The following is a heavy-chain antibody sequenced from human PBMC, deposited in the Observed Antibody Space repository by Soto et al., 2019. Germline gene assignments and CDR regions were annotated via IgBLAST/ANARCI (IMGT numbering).Heavy chain of an antibody. CDR1: GGSLISYA. Sequence: GXSVKVACTASGGSLISYAIIWVRQAPGQGLEWMGGIIPIFGTANYAQKFQGRVTITADESTSTAYMELSSLRSEDTAVYYCARVSRPTYYYDSSRYYYLGTPGWFDPWGQRTLVTVSS. D-gene: IGHD3-22*01. J-gene: IGHJ5*02. V-gene: IGHV1-69*01. CDR3: ARVSRPTYYYDSSRYYYLGTPGWFDP. CDR2: IIPIFGTA.